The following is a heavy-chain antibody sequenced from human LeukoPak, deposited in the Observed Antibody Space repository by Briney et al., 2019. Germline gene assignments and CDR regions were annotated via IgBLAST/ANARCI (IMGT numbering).Heavy chain of an antibody. CDR3: ARDQVGATDY. CDR1: GFTVSSNY. CDR2: IYSGGST. V-gene: IGHV3-66*01. J-gene: IGHJ4*02. Sequence: GGSLRLSCAASGFTVSSNYMSWVRQAPGKGLEWASVIYSGGSTYYADSVKGRFTISRDNSKNTLYLQMNSLRAEDTAVYYCARDQVGATDYWGQGTLVTVSS. D-gene: IGHD1-26*01.